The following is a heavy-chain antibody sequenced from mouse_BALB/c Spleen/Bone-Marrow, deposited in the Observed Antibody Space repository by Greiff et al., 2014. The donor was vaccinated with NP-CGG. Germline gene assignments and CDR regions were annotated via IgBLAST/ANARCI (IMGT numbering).Heavy chain of an antibody. CDR2: IWADGST. CDR3: AGITTATGAMDY. D-gene: IGHD1-2*01. V-gene: IGHV2-9*02. Sequence: VMLVESGPGLVAPSQSLSITCTVSGFSLTNYGVHWVRQPPGKGLEWLGVIWADGSTNYNSALMSRLSISKDNSKSQVFFKMNSLQTDDTAMYYCAGITTATGAMDYWGRGTSVTVSS. J-gene: IGHJ4*01. CDR1: GFSLTNYG.